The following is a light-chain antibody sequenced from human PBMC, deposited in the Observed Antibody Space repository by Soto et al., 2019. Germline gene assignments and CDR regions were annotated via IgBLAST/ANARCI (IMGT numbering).Light chain of an antibody. J-gene: IGLJ1*01. CDR3: SSYTSSSTLDV. Sequence: QSALTQPASVSGSPGQSITISCTGTSSDVGGYKYVSWYQQHPGKAPKLMIYEVSNRPSGVSNRFSGSKSGNTASLTISGLQAEDEADYCCSSYTSSSTLDVFGTGTKVTVL. CDR2: EVS. V-gene: IGLV2-14*01. CDR1: SSDVGGYKY.